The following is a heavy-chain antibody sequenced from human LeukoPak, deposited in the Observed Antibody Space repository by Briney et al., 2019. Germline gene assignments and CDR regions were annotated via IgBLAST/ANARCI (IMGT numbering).Heavy chain of an antibody. CDR1: GYIFTSYW. CDR2: IDPSDSYT. Sequence: GESLQISCKGSGYIFTSYWISWVRQMPGKGLEWMGRIDPSDSYTNYSPSFQGHVTISADKSISTAYLQWSSLKASDTAMYYCARHRPMYSRWFDPWGQGTLVTVSS. J-gene: IGHJ5*02. D-gene: IGHD6-13*01. CDR3: ARHRPMYSRWFDP. V-gene: IGHV5-10-1*01.